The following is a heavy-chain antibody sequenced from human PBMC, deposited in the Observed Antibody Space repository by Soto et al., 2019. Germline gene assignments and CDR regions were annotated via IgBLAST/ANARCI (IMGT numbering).Heavy chain of an antibody. CDR2: INHSGST. CDR1: GGSFSGYY. V-gene: IGHV4-34*01. D-gene: IGHD2-2*02. CDR3: ARGQSVVYPWAFDI. J-gene: IGHJ3*02. Sequence: QVQLQQWGAGLLKPSETLSLTCAVYGGSFSGYYWSWIRQPPGKGLEGIGEINHSGSTNYNPSLKRRVTISVDTSKNQFSLKLSSVTAADTAVYYCARGQSVVYPWAFDIWGQGTMVTVSS.